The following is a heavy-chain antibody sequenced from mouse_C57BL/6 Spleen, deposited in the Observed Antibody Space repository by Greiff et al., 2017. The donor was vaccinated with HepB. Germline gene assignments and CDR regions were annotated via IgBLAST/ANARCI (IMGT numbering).Heavy chain of an antibody. D-gene: IGHD2-1*01. CDR2: ISGGGGNT. Sequence: EVKLMESGGGLVKPGGSLKLSCAASGFTFSSYTMSWVRQTPEKRLEWVATISGGGGNTYYPDSVKGRFTISRDNAKNTLYLQMSSLRSEDTALYYCARQSYGNYDAMDYWGQGTSVTVSS. V-gene: IGHV5-9*01. CDR3: ARQSYGNYDAMDY. J-gene: IGHJ4*01. CDR1: GFTFSSYT.